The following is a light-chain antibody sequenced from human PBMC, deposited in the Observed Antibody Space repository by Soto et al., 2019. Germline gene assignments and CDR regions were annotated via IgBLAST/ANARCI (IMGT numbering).Light chain of an antibody. Sequence: EVGMTQSPATLSVSPGERATLRCRASQSVSSNLGWYQHKPGQAPRLLIYGASTRATGIPARFSGSGFGTDFTLTISGLQSEDFAVYYCQQYSDWPPGYTFGQGTKVGIK. CDR1: QSVSSN. CDR3: QQYSDWPPGYT. V-gene: IGKV3-15*01. J-gene: IGKJ2*01. CDR2: GAS.